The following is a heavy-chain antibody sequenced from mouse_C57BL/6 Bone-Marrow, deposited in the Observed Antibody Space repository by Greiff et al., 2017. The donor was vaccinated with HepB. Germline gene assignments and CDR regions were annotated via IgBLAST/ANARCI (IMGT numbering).Heavy chain of an antibody. Sequence: EVKLEESGGGLVQPGGSMKLSCAASGFTFSDAWMDWVRQSPEKGLEWVAEIRNKANNHATYYAESVKGRFTISRDDSKSSVYLQMNSLRAEDTGIYYCTRPTVVPHYYAMDYWGQGTSVTVSS. V-gene: IGHV6-6*01. D-gene: IGHD1-1*01. J-gene: IGHJ4*01. CDR2: IRNKANNHAT. CDR1: GFTFSDAW. CDR3: TRPTVVPHYYAMDY.